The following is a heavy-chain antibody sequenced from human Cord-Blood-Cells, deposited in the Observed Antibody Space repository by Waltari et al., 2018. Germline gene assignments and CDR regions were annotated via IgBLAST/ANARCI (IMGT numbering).Heavy chain of an antibody. CDR2: IYHSGST. Sequence: QLQLQESGPGLVKPSQTLSLTCAVSGASIRSGGYSWSWIRQPPGKGLEWIGYIYHSGSTYYNPSLKSRVTISVDRSKNQFSLKLSSVTAADTAVYYCARGRFLEWLLFDYWGQGTLVTVSS. V-gene: IGHV4-30-2*01. CDR1: GASIRSGGYS. CDR3: ARGRFLEWLLFDY. D-gene: IGHD3-3*01. J-gene: IGHJ4*02.